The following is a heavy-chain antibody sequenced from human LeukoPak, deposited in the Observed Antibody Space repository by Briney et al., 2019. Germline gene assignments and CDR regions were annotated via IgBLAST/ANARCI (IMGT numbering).Heavy chain of an antibody. Sequence: PGETLSLTCTVSGGSISSFYWSWVRQSPGKGLEWVGYVYYSGSNYYNPSLKSPATISVDTSKNQFSLKLSSVTAAYTAVYYCARGLAAHFDYWGQGTLVTVSS. CDR2: VYYSGSN. CDR3: ARGLAAHFDY. CDR1: GGSISSFY. J-gene: IGHJ4*02. V-gene: IGHV4-59*12. D-gene: IGHD6-13*01.